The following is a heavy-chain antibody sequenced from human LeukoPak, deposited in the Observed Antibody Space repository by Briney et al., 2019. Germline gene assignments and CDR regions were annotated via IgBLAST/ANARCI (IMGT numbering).Heavy chain of an antibody. CDR2: ISGSGDRT. J-gene: IGHJ4*02. V-gene: IGHV3-23*01. CDR1: GFTFSNYA. D-gene: IGHD2-21*01. CDR3: AKIPY. Sequence: HTGGSLRLSCAASGFTFSNYAMNWVRQAPGKGLEWVSAISGSGDRTYYADSVKGRFTSSSDNFKNTLYLQMISLRAEDTAVYYCAKIPYWGQGTLVTASS.